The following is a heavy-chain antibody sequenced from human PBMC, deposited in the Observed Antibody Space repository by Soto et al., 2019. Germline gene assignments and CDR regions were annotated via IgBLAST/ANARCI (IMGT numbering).Heavy chain of an antibody. CDR2: ISSGGSYI. V-gene: IGHV3-21*01. D-gene: IGHD1-26*01. Sequence: PWGSLRLSCSFTFSMYSMSWVRLAPGKGLEWVASISSGGSYIKYADSVKGRFTISRDNAKNSVSLQMNSLRVDDTAVYFCTREQGGSYDSWFDPWGQGTLVTVSS. J-gene: IGHJ5*02. CDR1: FTFSMYS. CDR3: TREQGGSYDSWFDP.